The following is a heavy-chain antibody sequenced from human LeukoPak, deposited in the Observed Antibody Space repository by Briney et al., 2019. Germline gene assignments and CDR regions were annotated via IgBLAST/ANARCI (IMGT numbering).Heavy chain of an antibody. V-gene: IGHV4-39*07. Sequence: PSETLSLTCTVSGASISSSNYYWGWIRQPPGKGLEWIGNIYSTGSTYYIPSLKSRVTISPDTSKNQFSLKLSSVTAADTAVYYCARGGSGNNFDYWGQGTLVTVSS. J-gene: IGHJ4*02. CDR2: IYSTGST. CDR3: ARGGSGNNFDY. D-gene: IGHD6-19*01. CDR1: GASISSSNYY.